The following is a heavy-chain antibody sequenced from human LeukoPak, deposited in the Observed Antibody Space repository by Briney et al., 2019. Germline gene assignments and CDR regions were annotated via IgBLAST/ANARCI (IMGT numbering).Heavy chain of an antibody. J-gene: IGHJ6*04. CDR1: GYTFTGYY. CDR3: ARDSSLGV. CDR2: INLDSGGT. D-gene: IGHD2-2*01. V-gene: IGHV1-2*02. Sequence: ASVQVSCKASGYTFTGYYIHWVRQAPGQGLEWMGWINLDSGGTNYEQKLQGRFTMTRDTSISPAYMELRRRTSDDPAVYYCARDSSLGVWGEGTMVTVSS.